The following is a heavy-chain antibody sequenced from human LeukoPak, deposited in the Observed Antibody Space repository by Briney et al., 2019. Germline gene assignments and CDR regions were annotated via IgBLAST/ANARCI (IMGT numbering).Heavy chain of an antibody. CDR3: AADRSRGAESGFDYR. CDR2: IVVGSGNT. D-gene: IGHD3-10*01. J-gene: IGHJ4*02. Sequence: GASVKVSCKASGFTFTSSAVQWVRQARGQRLEWIGWIVVGSGNTNYAQKFQERVTITRDMSTSTAYMELSSLRSEDTAVYYCAADRSRGAESGFDYRWGQGTLVTVSS. V-gene: IGHV1-58*01. CDR1: GFTFTSSA.